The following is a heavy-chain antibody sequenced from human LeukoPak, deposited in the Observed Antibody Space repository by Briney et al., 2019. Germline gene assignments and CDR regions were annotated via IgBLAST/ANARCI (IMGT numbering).Heavy chain of an antibody. CDR1: GGSISSYY. V-gene: IGHV4-59*01. CDR2: IYYSGST. Sequence: SETLSLTCTVSGGSISSYYWSWIRQPPGKGLEWSGYIYYSGSTNYNPSLKSRVTISVDTSKNQFSLKLSSVTAADTAVYYCAGGSGWSNWFDHWGQGTLVTVSS. CDR3: AGGSGWSNWFDH. D-gene: IGHD6-19*01. J-gene: IGHJ5*02.